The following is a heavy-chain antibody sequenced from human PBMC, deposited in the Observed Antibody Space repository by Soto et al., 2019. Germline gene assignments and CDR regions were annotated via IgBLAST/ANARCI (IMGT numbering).Heavy chain of an antibody. D-gene: IGHD5-18*01. CDR3: ARGMVTVNYYYYGMDV. Sequence: ASVKVSCKAPAETFTSYYIHWLRQAPGHGLEWMGIINPNGGSTRFAQTFQGRITMTTDTSTSTVYMELRSLRSEDTAVYYCARGMVTVNYYYYGMDVWGQGTTVTVSS. CDR2: INPNGGST. CDR1: AETFTSYY. V-gene: IGHV1-46*01. J-gene: IGHJ6*02.